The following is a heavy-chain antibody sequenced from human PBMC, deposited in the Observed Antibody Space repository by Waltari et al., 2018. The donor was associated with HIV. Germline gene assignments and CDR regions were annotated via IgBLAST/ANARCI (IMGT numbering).Heavy chain of an antibody. J-gene: IGHJ2*01. V-gene: IGHV3-48*01. D-gene: IGHD6-6*01. CDR1: GFTFRSYS. Sequence: EVQLVESGGGLVRPGGSLRLSWAASGFTFRSYSMNWVRQAPEKGLEWVSYISSSSSTIYSADSVKGRFTISRDNAKNSLYLQMNSLRAEDTAVYYCARSKYSSSSGFDLWGRGTLVTVSS. CDR2: ISSSSSTI. CDR3: ARSKYSSSSGFDL.